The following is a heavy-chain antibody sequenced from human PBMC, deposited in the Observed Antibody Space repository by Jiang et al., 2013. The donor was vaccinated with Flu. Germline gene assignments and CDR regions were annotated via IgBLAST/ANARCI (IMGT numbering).Heavy chain of an antibody. V-gene: IGHV1-69*04. D-gene: IGHD3-3*01. CDR2: IIPILGIA. J-gene: IGHJ6*04. CDR3: ARERVTIFTGWTTSMDV. CDR1: GGTFSSYA. Sequence: SGAEVKKPGSSVKVSCKASGGTFSSYAISWVRQAPGQGLEWMGRIIPILGIANYAQKFQGRVTITADKSTSTAYMELSSLRSEDTAVYYCARERVTIFTGWTTSMDVWGKGTTVTVSS.